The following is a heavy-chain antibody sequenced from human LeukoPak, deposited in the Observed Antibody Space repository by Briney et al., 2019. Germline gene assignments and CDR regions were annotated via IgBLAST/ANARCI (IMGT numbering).Heavy chain of an antibody. Sequence: PSETLSLTCTVFGGSINTYYWSWIRQSPGKGLEFIGYIDSSGSTDYNPSLKSRVVISIDTSKSQFSLKMNSVTAADTAVYYCARRGTPYYYYYMDVWGKGTTVTVSS. D-gene: IGHD3-16*01. CDR3: ARRGTPYYYYYMDV. CDR1: GGSINTYY. J-gene: IGHJ6*03. CDR2: IDSSGST. V-gene: IGHV4-59*08.